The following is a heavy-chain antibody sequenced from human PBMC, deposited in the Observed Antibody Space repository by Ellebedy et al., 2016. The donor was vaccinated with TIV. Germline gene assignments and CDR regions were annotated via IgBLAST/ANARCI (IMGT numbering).Heavy chain of an antibody. D-gene: IGHD4-23*01. Sequence: ASVKVSCXASGYTFTSYGISWVRQAPGQGLEWMGWISAYNGNTNYAQKLQGRVTMTTDTSTSTAYMELRSLRSDDTAVYYCARDGSVVTPEERWFNPWGQGTLVTVSS. CDR3: ARDGSVVTPEERWFNP. V-gene: IGHV1-18*01. CDR2: ISAYNGNT. J-gene: IGHJ5*02. CDR1: GYTFTSYG.